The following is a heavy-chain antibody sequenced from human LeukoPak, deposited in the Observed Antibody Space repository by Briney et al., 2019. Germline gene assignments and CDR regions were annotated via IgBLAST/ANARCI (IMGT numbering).Heavy chain of an antibody. CDR1: GFTFDDYA. CDR2: ISWNSGSI. Sequence: QSGRSLRLSCAASGFTFDDYAMHWVRQAPGKGLEWVSGISWNSGSIGYADSVKGRFTISRDNAKNSLYLQTNSLRAEDMALYYCAKDLVVRGVIISFGLDYWGQGTLVTVSS. D-gene: IGHD3-10*01. V-gene: IGHV3-9*03. CDR3: AKDLVVRGVIISFGLDY. J-gene: IGHJ4*02.